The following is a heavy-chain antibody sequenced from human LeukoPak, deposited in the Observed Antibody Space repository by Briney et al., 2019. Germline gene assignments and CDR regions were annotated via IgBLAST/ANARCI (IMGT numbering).Heavy chain of an antibody. J-gene: IGHJ4*02. V-gene: IGHV3-21*01. Sequence: GGSLRLSCTGSGFTFSDYSMHWARQPPGKGLGWVSSISSRSTYIFQADSVKGRFTISRDNAENSLYLQMNSLRVEDTAVYYCARSDVAAPFNYWGQGTLVTVSS. CDR3: ARSDVAAPFNY. D-gene: IGHD6-13*01. CDR2: ISSRSTYI. CDR1: GFTFSDYS.